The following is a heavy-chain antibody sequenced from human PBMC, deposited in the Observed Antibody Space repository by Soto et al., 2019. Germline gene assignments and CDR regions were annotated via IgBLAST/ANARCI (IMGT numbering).Heavy chain of an antibody. CDR3: ARQFYYGSGSSYGMDV. CDR2: INSDGRST. D-gene: IGHD3-10*01. J-gene: IGHJ6*02. V-gene: IGHV3-74*01. CDR1: GFAFSNYW. Sequence: VRLFCAASGFAFSNYWIHWVRQAPGKGLVWISRINSDGRSTSYADSVKGRFTISRDNAKNTLYLQMNSLRAEDTAVYYCARQFYYGSGSSYGMDVWGQGTTVTVSS.